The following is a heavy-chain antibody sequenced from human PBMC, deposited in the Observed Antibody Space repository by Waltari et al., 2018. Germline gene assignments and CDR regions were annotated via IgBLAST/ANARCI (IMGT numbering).Heavy chain of an antibody. V-gene: IGHV4-59*02. D-gene: IGHD5-18*01. CDR1: GGSVTSNY. J-gene: IGHJ6*03. Sequence: QVQLQESGPGLVRPSETLSLTCTVAGGSVTSNYWSWIRQSPGKGLEWVGYVFHSGSTNYHPSLKRSVTMSLDTSKSQCSLKLTSVTPADTAVYYCARDILHSFYYYMDVWGKGTLVTVSS. CDR2: VFHSGST. CDR3: ARDILHSFYYYMDV.